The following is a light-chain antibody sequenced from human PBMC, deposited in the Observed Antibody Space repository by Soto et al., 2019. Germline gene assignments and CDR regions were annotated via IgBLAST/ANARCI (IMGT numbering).Light chain of an antibody. Sequence: EIVLTQSPATLSLSPGERATLSCRASQGVSSFLAWCQRKPGQAPRLLIYDAPNRATGLPARFSGSGPGTYFTLTISRLEPEDFALYYCQHRSNWHGLTVGGGTKVEIK. V-gene: IGKV3D-11*01. CDR1: QGVSSF. CDR3: QHRSNWHGLT. CDR2: DAP. J-gene: IGKJ4*01.